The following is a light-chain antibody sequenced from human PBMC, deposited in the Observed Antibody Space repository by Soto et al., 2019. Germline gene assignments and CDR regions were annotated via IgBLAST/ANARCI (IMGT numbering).Light chain of an antibody. V-gene: IGKV3-20*01. Sequence: TVSLTPRERTTLSCRASQSISRYLAWYQQKPGQGPRLLIYGASSRATGNPDRFSGSGSGTDFTLTIYFLEPEDFARYYSQQSGILLPTF. CDR3: QQSGILLPT. J-gene: IGKJ1*01. CDR2: GAS. CDR1: QSISRY.